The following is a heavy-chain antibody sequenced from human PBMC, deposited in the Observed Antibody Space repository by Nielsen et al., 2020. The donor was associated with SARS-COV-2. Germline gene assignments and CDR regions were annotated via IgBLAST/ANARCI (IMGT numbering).Heavy chain of an antibody. J-gene: IGHJ4*02. Sequence: ASVKVSCKASGYTFTSYYMHWVRQAPGQGLEWMGIINPSGGSTSYAQKFQGRVTMTRDTSISTAYMELSRLRSDDTAVYYCARSYGQLVSLDYWGQGTLVTVSS. D-gene: IGHD6-6*01. CDR3: ARSYGQLVSLDY. V-gene: IGHV1-46*01. CDR2: INPSGGST. CDR1: GYTFTSYY.